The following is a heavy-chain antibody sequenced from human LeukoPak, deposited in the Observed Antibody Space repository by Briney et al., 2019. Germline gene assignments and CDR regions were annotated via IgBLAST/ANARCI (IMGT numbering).Heavy chain of an antibody. CDR2: ISYDGSNK. CDR3: ADTYYYGSGSLDY. J-gene: IGHJ4*02. D-gene: IGHD3-10*01. Sequence: GGPLRLSCAASGFTFSSYGMHWVRQAPGKGLEWVALISYDGSNKYYADSVKGRFTISRDNSKNTLYLQMNSLRAEDTAVYYCADTYYYGSGSLDYWGQGTLVTVSS. V-gene: IGHV3-30*03. CDR1: GFTFSSYG.